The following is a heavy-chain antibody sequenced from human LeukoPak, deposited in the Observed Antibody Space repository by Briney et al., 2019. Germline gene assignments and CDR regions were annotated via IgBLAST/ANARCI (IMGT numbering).Heavy chain of an antibody. CDR1: GFTFSSYE. D-gene: IGHD3-22*01. CDR2: ISSSGNTI. V-gene: IGHV3-48*03. J-gene: IGHJ3*02. Sequence: GGSLRLSCAASGFTFSSYEMNWVRQAPGKGLEWVSYISSSGNTIYYADSVKGRFTISRDNSKNTLYLQMNSLRAEDTAVYYCAKVINYYDSSGPNAFDIWGQGTMVTVSS. CDR3: AKVINYYDSSGPNAFDI.